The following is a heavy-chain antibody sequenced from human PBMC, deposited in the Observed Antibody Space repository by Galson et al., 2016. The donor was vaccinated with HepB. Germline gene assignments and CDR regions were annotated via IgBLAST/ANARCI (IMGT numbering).Heavy chain of an antibody. J-gene: IGHJ6*02. CDR1: GVTFSSDG. Sequence: SVQVSCKASGVTFSSDGITWVRQAPGEGLEWMGGIIPMLGTAHYALKYPGRVAIPAAESTTTAYMGLISLRCEDTAVYYCSRMDRVGYRGYTSVLTSYYYAMDIWGQGTTVTVSS. V-gene: IGHV1-69*13. CDR3: SRMDRVGYRGYTSVLTSYYYAMDI. CDR2: IIPMLGTA. D-gene: IGHD5-18*01.